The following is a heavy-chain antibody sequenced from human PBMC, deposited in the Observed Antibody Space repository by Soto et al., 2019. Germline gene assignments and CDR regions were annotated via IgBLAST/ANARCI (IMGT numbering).Heavy chain of an antibody. Sequence: ASVKVSCKASGDRFSQYGISWVRQAPGQGLEWIGWIAGYNRNTHYAQSLQSRVTLTTDTSTRTAYIELRGLRYGDTAVYYCARDPQYTFDFWGQGTLVTVSS. CDR1: GDRFSQYG. CDR3: ARDPQYTFDF. CDR2: IAGYNRNT. J-gene: IGHJ4*02. D-gene: IGHD2-2*02. V-gene: IGHV1-18*01.